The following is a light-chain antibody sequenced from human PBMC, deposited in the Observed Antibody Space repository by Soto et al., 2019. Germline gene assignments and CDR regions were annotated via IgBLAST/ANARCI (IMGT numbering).Light chain of an antibody. Sequence: QSALTQPASVSGSAGQSITISCTGTSSDVGGYNSVSWYRQDPGKAPKLMIYDVTNRPSGVSNRFSGSKSGNTASLTISGLQAEDESDYYCSSCTSSNTCLFGTGTKVTVL. V-gene: IGLV2-14*01. J-gene: IGLJ1*01. CDR2: DVT. CDR3: SSCTSSNTCL. CDR1: SSDVGGYNS.